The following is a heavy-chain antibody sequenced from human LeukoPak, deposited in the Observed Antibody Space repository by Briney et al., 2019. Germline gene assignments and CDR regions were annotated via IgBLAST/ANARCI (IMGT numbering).Heavy chain of an antibody. Sequence: SETLSLTCTVSGGSINSYYWSWIRQPAGKGLEWIGRIYSSGSTSYNPSLKSRVSMSVDTSKNQFSLKLTSVTAADTAVYYCARGGKATVVTMWGQGILVTVSS. CDR1: GGSINSYY. CDR3: ARGGKATVVTM. D-gene: IGHD4-23*01. V-gene: IGHV4-4*07. J-gene: IGHJ4*02. CDR2: IYSSGST.